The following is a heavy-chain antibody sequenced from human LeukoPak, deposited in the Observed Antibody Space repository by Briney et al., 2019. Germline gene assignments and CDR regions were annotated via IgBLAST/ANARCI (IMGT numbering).Heavy chain of an antibody. V-gene: IGHV4-61*02. CDR3: ARGPGYSSGWYKMFDY. D-gene: IGHD6-19*01. J-gene: IGHJ4*02. Sequence: SETLSLTCTVSGGSISSGSYYWSWIRQPAGKGLEWIGRIYTSGSTNFNPSLKSRVTISVDTSKNQFSLKLSSVTAADTAVYYCARGPGYSSGWYKMFDYWGQGTLVTVSS. CDR1: GGSISSGSYY. CDR2: IYTSGST.